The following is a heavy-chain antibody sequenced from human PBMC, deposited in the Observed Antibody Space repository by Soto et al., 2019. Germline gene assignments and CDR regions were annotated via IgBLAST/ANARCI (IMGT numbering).Heavy chain of an antibody. D-gene: IGHD3-16*02. CDR3: ARDLSGPLDY. V-gene: IGHV3-33*01. J-gene: IGHJ4*02. Sequence: QVQLVESGGGVVQPGRSLRLSCTASGFTFSNYGMHWVRQAPGKGLEWVALIWYDGNHKYYADSVKGRFTIPRDTSRNTLYLQMNSLRAEDTALYYCARDLSGPLDYWGQGTLVTVSS. CDR1: GFTFSNYG. CDR2: IWYDGNHK.